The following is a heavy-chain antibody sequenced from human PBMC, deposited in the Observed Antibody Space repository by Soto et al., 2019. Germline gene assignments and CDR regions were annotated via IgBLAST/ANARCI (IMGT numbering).Heavy chain of an antibody. CDR3: ARARLSGDFGQGWFDP. V-gene: IGHV1-69*06. Sequence: QVQLVQSGAEVKKPGSSVKVSCKASGGTFTSYAFSWVRQAPGQGLEWMGGITPVFGTTQYAQRFQDRVMVTADKSTSTVYMELNSLRSDDTAVYYCARARLSGDFGQGWFDPWGQGTLVTVSS. D-gene: IGHD4-17*01. J-gene: IGHJ5*02. CDR1: GGTFTSYA. CDR2: ITPVFGTT.